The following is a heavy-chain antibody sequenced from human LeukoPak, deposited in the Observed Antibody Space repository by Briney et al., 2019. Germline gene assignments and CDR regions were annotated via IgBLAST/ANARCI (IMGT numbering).Heavy chain of an antibody. D-gene: IGHD3-22*01. CDR3: ARDSSGDFDY. CDR1: GFRFDDYA. V-gene: IGHV3-74*01. J-gene: IGHJ4*02. CDR2: INSDGSST. Sequence: HAGRSLRLSCAASGFRFDDYAMHWVRQAPGKGLVWVSRINSDGSSTSYADSVNGRFTISRDNAKNTLYLQMNSLRAEDTAVYYCARDSSGDFDYWGQGTLVTVSS.